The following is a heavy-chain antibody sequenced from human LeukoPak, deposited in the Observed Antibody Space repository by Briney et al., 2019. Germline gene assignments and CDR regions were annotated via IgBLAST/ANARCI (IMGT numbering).Heavy chain of an antibody. J-gene: IGHJ6*02. Sequence: ASVKVSCKASGYTFTSYYMHWVRQAPGQGLEWMGIINPSGGSTSYAQKFQGRVTMTRDTSTSTVYMELSSLRSEDTAVYYCARDAPNIVVVPGPLSYGMDVWAKGPRSPSP. D-gene: IGHD2-2*01. CDR3: ARDAPNIVVVPGPLSYGMDV. CDR1: GYTFTSYY. V-gene: IGHV1-46*01. CDR2: INPSGGST.